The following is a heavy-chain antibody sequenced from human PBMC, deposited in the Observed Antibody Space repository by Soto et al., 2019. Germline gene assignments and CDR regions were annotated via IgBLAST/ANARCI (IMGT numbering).Heavy chain of an antibody. CDR1: GFTFSSYG. V-gene: IGHV3-30*18. D-gene: IGHD5-12*01. CDR3: AKDGVVATIGHAIFDY. CDR2: ISYDGSNK. Sequence: GGSLRLSCAASGFTFSSYGMHWVRQAPGKGLEWVAVISYDGSNKYYADSVKGRFTISRDNSKNTLYLQMNSLRAEDTAVYYCAKDGVVATIGHAIFDYWGQGTLVTVSS. J-gene: IGHJ4*02.